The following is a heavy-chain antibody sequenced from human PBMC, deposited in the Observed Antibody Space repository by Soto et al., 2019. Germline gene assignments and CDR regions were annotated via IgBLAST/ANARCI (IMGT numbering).Heavy chain of an antibody. Sequence: GASVKVSCKASGYTFTSYDINWVRQATGQGLEWMGWMNPNSGNTGYAQKFQGRVTMTRNTSISTAYMELSSLRSEDTAVYYCARGSVQKSGYYRRRDAFDIWGQGTMVTVSS. CDR2: MNPNSGNT. J-gene: IGHJ3*02. CDR1: GYTFTSYD. CDR3: ARGSVQKSGYYRRRDAFDI. D-gene: IGHD3-3*01. V-gene: IGHV1-8*01.